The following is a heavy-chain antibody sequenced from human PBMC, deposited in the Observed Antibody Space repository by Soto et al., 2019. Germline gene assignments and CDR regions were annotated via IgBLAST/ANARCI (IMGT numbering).Heavy chain of an antibody. CDR3: AKGEYYDFWSGYNAFDI. CDR2: ISGSGGST. Sequence: EVQLLESGGGLVQPGGSLRLSCAASGFTFSSYAMSWVRQAPGKGLEWVSAISGSGGSTYYADSVKGRFTISRDNSKNTLYLQMNGLIAEDTAVYYCAKGEYYDFWSGYNAFDIWGQGTMVTVSS. J-gene: IGHJ3*02. CDR1: GFTFSSYA. D-gene: IGHD3-3*01. V-gene: IGHV3-23*01.